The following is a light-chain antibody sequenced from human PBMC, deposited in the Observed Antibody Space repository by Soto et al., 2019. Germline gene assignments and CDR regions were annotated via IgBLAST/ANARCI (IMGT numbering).Light chain of an antibody. Sequence: DIVLTQSPDSLAVSLGERATINCKSSQSVLSRSKNYLAWYQQKPGQPPKLLISWASTRQSGVPDRISGSGSGTHFTLTIRILQPEDVAVYYCDQYSGTPLTLGGGTTAEIK. CDR3: DQYSGTPLT. CDR2: WAS. J-gene: IGKJ4*01. V-gene: IGKV4-1*01. CDR1: QSVLSRSKNY.